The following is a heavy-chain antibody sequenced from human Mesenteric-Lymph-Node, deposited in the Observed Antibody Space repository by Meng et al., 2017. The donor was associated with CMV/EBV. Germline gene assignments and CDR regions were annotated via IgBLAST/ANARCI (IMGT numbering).Heavy chain of an antibody. J-gene: IGHJ5*02. CDR2: ISYSGST. CDR3: ARAAAAVFWRWFDP. D-gene: IGHD3-3*01. Sequence: SRRSVSSSSCYCSWIRQHRGKGLECIRYISYSGSTDYTPSLKSRVTISVDTSKNPFSLQLSSVTAADTAVYYCARAAAAVFWRWFDPWGQGTLVTVSS. V-gene: IGHV4-61*01. CDR1: RRSVSSSSCY.